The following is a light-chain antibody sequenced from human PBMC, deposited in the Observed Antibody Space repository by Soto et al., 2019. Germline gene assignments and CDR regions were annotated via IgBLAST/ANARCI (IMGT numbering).Light chain of an antibody. Sequence: EIVMTQSPATLSVSPGERATLSCRASQSLNRDLAWYQQKPGQAPRLLIYGASSRATGIPDRFSASGSGTDFTLTISRLEPEDFAVYYCQQYGSSPTWTFGQGTKVDIK. CDR3: QQYGSSPTWT. CDR1: QSLNRD. CDR2: GAS. V-gene: IGKV3-20*01. J-gene: IGKJ1*01.